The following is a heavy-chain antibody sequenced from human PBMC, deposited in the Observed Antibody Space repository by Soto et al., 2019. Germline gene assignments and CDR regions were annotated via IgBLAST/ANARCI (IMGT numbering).Heavy chain of an antibody. CDR3: AGRELTGLDN. D-gene: IGHD3-9*01. Sequence: PGESLKISCKGSGYTFATQWIAWVRQMPGKGLEWMGIIYPGDSDTRYSPSFQGQVTISTNKSFITSYLQWSSLKASYTAMYFCAGRELTGLDNWGQGTPVTVSS. J-gene: IGHJ4*02. V-gene: IGHV5-51*01. CDR2: IYPGDSDT. CDR1: GYTFATQW.